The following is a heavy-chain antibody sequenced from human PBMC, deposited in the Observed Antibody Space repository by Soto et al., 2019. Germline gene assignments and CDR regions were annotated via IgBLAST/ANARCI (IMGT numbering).Heavy chain of an antibody. Sequence: GAPVKVSCKASGGTFRSYSISWGRQAPGQGLEWMGGIIPIFGTANYAQKFQGRVTITADESTSTAYMELSSLRSEDTAVYYCASATYYYGSGSYPTFDYWGQGTLVTVS. D-gene: IGHD3-10*01. J-gene: IGHJ4*02. CDR3: ASATYYYGSGSYPTFDY. CDR1: GGTFRSYS. V-gene: IGHV1-69*13. CDR2: IIPIFGTA.